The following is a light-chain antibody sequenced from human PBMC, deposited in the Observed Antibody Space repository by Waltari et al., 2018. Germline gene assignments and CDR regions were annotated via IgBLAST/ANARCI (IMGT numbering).Light chain of an antibody. CDR3: QQYGISPRT. CDR1: QTVFNNF. V-gene: IGKV3-20*01. Sequence: EIVLTQSPGTLSLSPGERATLSCRASQTVFNNFLVCYQQRPGQAPRLVMFEVSSRATGIPHRFSGSGSGTDFTLTITRLEPEDFAVYYCQQYGISPRTFGQGTKVELK. CDR2: EVS. J-gene: IGKJ1*01.